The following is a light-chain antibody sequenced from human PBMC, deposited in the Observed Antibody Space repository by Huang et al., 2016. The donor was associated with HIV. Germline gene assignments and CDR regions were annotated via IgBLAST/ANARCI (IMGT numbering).Light chain of an antibody. CDR1: QDIDTH. V-gene: IGKV1-39*01. Sequence: DIQMTQSPSSLSASVGDRVTITCRASQDIDTHLNWYQQRPGKAPKLLIYNTVKLQSGVPSRFNGTGSGTDFALTITNLQPGDVATYFCQQSYTFTFTFGPGTAVNI. CDR3: QQSYTFTFT. J-gene: IGKJ3*01. CDR2: NTV.